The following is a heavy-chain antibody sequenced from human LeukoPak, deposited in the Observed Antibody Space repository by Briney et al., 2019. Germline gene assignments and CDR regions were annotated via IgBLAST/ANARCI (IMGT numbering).Heavy chain of an antibody. CDR1: GFTFDDYA. D-gene: IGHD3-3*01. CDR3: AKGTPLEWLSDY. CDR2: ISGDGGST. J-gene: IGHJ4*02. Sequence: GGSLRLSCAASGFTFDDYAMHWVRQAPGKGLEWVSLISGDGGSTYYADSVKGRITISRDNSKNSLYLQMNSLRTEDTTLYYCAKGTPLEWLSDYWGQGTLVTVSS. V-gene: IGHV3-43*02.